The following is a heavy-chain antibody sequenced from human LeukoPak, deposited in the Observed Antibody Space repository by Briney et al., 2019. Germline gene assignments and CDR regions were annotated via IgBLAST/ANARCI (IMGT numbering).Heavy chain of an antibody. CDR1: GGSISSYQ. J-gene: IGHJ5*02. CDR2: MYYSGST. D-gene: IGHD3-10*01. Sequence: PSETLSLTCTVSGGSISSYQWSWIRQPPGKGLEWIGYMYYSGSTKYNPSLKSRVTISGDTSKNQFTLKLISVTAADAAVYYCAGHDYYGSGSYRWGQGTLVTVSS. V-gene: IGHV4-59*08. CDR3: AGHDYYGSGSYR.